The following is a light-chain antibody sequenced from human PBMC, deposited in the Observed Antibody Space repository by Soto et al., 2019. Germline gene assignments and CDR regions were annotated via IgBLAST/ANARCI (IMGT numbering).Light chain of an antibody. Sequence: QSALTQPPSASGSPGQSVTISCTGTSSDVGAYNYVSWYQQHPGKAPKLMIYEVTKRPSGVPARFSGSKSGNTASLTVSGLQAEDEADYYCAAWDDSLSEVFGGGTKLTVL. V-gene: IGLV2-8*01. CDR3: AAWDDSLSEV. CDR1: SSDVGAYNY. J-gene: IGLJ3*02. CDR2: EVT.